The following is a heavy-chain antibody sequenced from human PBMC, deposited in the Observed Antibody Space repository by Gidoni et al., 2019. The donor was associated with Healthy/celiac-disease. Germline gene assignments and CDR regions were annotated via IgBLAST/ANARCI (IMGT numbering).Heavy chain of an antibody. D-gene: IGHD3-22*01. V-gene: IGHV3-48*03. CDR2: ISSSGSTI. Sequence: EVQLVESGGGLVQPGGSLRLSCAASGFPFSIYELNWVRQAPGKGLEWVSYISSSGSTIYYADSVKGRFTISRDNAKNSLYLQMNSLRAEDTAVYYCASGKDYYDSSGYTNWFDPWGQGTLVTVSS. CDR1: GFPFSIYE. J-gene: IGHJ5*02. CDR3: ASGKDYYDSSGYTNWFDP.